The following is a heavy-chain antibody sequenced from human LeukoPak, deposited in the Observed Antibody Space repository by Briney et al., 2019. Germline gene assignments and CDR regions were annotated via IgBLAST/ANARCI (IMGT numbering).Heavy chain of an antibody. CDR3: ARPRSCDH. CDR1: GFTFSSYC. J-gene: IGHJ4*02. Sequence: GGSLRLSCTASGFTFSSYCMNWVRQAPGKGLEWVANIKEDGSKKYYVDSVKGRFTISRDNAKNTLYLQMNSLRAEDTAEYYCARPRSCDHWGQGTLVTVSS. CDR2: IKEDGSKK. V-gene: IGHV3-7*01.